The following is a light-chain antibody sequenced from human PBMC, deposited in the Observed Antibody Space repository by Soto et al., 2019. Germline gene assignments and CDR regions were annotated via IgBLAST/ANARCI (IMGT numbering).Light chain of an antibody. CDR2: GAS. CDR3: HQYFNWT. J-gene: IGKJ1*01. CDR1: QSVSSN. V-gene: IGKV3-15*01. Sequence: EIVMTQSPATLSVSPGERATLSCRASQSVSSNLAWYQQKPGQAPRLLIYGASTRATGIPARFSGRGSGTEFTLTISSLQSEDFAVYSCHQYFNWTFGQGTKVDIK.